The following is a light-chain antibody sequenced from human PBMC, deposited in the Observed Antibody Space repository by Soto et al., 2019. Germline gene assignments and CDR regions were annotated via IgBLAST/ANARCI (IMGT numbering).Light chain of an antibody. CDR1: SSNIGSKY. Sequence: QSVLTQPRSASGTPGQRVTISSSGSSSNIGSKYVYWYQQLPGTAPKLLIYRNNQRPSGVPDRFSGSKSGTSASLAISGLRSEDEPDYYCAAWDDSLSGFVVFGGGTQLTVL. J-gene: IGLJ2*01. CDR2: RNN. V-gene: IGLV1-47*01. CDR3: AAWDDSLSGFVV.